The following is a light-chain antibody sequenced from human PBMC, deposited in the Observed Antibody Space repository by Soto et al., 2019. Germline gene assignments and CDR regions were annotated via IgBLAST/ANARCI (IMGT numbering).Light chain of an antibody. CDR3: ATWDDSLYGMV. V-gene: IGLV1-44*01. J-gene: IGLJ2*01. CDR1: SSNIGRNP. Sequence: QSVLTQPPSASGTPGQRVTISCSGSSSNIGRNPENWYLQLPGTATKLLIYSNNQRPSGVPDRVSASKSGTSASLTISGLQSEDEADYYCATWDDSLYGMVFGGGTQRTVL. CDR2: SNN.